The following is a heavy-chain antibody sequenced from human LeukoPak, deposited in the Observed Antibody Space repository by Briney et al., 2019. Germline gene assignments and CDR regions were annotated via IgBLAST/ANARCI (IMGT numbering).Heavy chain of an antibody. D-gene: IGHD5-12*01. CDR1: GYTFTGYY. J-gene: IGHJ6*03. CDR3: ARGNSGYDWDYYYYMDV. CDR2: INPNSGGT. V-gene: IGHV1-2*02. Sequence: ASVKVSCKASGYTFTGYYMHWMRQAPGQGLEWMGWINPNSGGTNYAQKFQGRVTMTRDTSISTAYMELSRLRSDDTAVYYCARGNSGYDWDYYYYMDVWGKGTTVTVSS.